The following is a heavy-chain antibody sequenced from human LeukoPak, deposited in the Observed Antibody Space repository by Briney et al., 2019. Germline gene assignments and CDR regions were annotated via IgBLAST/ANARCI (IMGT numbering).Heavy chain of an antibody. CDR1: GYTFNNYY. CDR3: ARGSTVGATESLGFDY. J-gene: IGHJ4*02. CDR2: INPNSGDT. D-gene: IGHD1-26*01. V-gene: IGHV1-2*02. Sequence: ASVKVSCKASGYTFNNYYMHWVRQAPGQGLEWMGWINPNSGDTHYAQKFQGRVTMTRDTSISTAYMELSRLRSDDTAMYYCARGSTVGATESLGFDYWGQGTPVTVSS.